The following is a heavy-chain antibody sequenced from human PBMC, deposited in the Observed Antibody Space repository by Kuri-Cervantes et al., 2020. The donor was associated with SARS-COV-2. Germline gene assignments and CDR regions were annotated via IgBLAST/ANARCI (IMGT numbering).Heavy chain of an antibody. CDR3: ASIAARPYFDY. Sequence: ESLKISCTVSGGSISSTSYYWGWTRQPPGKGLEWIGTIHHSGTTYYNPSLESRVTISVDTSKNQFSLKLSSVTAADTAVYYCASIAARPYFDYWGQGTLVTVSS. CDR1: GGSISSTSYY. J-gene: IGHJ4*02. D-gene: IGHD6-6*01. CDR2: IHHSGTT. V-gene: IGHV4-39*01.